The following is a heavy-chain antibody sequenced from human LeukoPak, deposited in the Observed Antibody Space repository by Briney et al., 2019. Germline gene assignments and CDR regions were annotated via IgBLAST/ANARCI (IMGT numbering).Heavy chain of an antibody. CDR1: GFTFSGYR. Sequence: GGTLGLSCPASGFTFSGYRMSWVGHAPGKGLEWVATVTQDGSEKYYVDSVKGRFTISRDNAKSSLFLQMNSLRAEDTAVYYCARLGCVRACPHGALNWWGQGTLVTVSS. CDR2: VTQDGSEK. J-gene: IGHJ4*02. CDR3: ARLGCVRACPHGALNW. D-gene: IGHD3/OR15-3a*01. V-gene: IGHV3-7*03.